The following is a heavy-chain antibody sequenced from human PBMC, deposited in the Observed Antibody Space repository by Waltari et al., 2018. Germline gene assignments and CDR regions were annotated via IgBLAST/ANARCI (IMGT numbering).Heavy chain of an antibody. Sequence: LVQSGAEVKKPGASVKVSCKASGYTFTGYAILWVRQAPGQGLEWRGRIKPKNGDTHYAQKFQGRVATTTDTSTNTAFMELHSLRSDDTAVYYCLRDSSGSHFDYWGQGTLVTVSS. CDR2: IKPKNGDT. J-gene: IGHJ4*02. CDR3: LRDSSGSHFDY. V-gene: IGHV1-2*06. CDR1: GYTFTGYA. D-gene: IGHD3-22*01.